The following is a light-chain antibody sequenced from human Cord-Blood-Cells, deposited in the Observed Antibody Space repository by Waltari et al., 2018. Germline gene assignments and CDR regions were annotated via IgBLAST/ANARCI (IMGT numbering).Light chain of an antibody. CDR3: QQYNNSWT. CDR2: GAS. Sequence: IALSPSPASLSVSPGERATLSCRASQSVSSNLAWYQQKPGQAPRLLIYGASTRATGIPARFSGSGSGTEFTLTISSLQSEDFAVYYCQQYNNSWTFGQGTKVEIK. CDR1: QSVSSN. V-gene: IGKV3-15*01. J-gene: IGKJ1*01.